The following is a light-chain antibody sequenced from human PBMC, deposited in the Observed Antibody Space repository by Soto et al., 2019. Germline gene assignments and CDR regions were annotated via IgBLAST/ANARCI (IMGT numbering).Light chain of an antibody. CDR1: SSNIGSHT. Sequence: QLVLTQPPSASGTPGQRVTISCSGSSSNIGSHTVNWYQQLPGTAPKLLMYSNNQRPSGVPDRFSGSKSGTSASLAVSGLQSEDDADYYCEAWDDSLNGWVFGGGTKVTVL. CDR2: SNN. V-gene: IGLV1-44*01. J-gene: IGLJ3*02. CDR3: EAWDDSLNGWV.